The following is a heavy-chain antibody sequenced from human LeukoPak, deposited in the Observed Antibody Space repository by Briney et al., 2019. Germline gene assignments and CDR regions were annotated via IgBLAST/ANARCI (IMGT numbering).Heavy chain of an antibody. J-gene: IGHJ4*02. V-gene: IGHV3-74*01. Sequence: GGSLRLSCATSEFTFSTYWMHWVRQAPGKGLVWVSRINSDGSSTNYADSVKGRFTISRDNAKNTLYLQMNSLSIEDTAVYYCASGYSSDYGGNVYWGRGTLVTVSS. CDR2: INSDGSST. CDR3: ASGYSSDYGGNVY. D-gene: IGHD4-23*01. CDR1: EFTFSTYW.